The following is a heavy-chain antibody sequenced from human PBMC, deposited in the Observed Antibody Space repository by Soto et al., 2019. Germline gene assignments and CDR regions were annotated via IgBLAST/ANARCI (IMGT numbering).Heavy chain of an antibody. CDR1: GFTFDDYG. D-gene: IGHD3-22*01. V-gene: IGHV3-20*04. CDR2: INWNGGST. Sequence: PGGSLRLSCAASGFTFDDYGMSWVRQAPGKGLEWVSGINWNGGSTGYADSVKGRFTISRDNAKNSLYLQMNSLRAEDTALYYCARVSLYDSSGDNFDYWGQGTLVTVSS. CDR3: ARVSLYDSSGDNFDY. J-gene: IGHJ4*02.